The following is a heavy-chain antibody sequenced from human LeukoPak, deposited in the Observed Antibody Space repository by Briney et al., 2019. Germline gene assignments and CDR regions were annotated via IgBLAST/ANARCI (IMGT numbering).Heavy chain of an antibody. CDR1: GGSIRSSYYY. J-gene: IGHJ4*02. CDR3: ACGGSFWSGYYAPFDY. D-gene: IGHD3-3*01. Sequence: SETLSLTCTVSGGSIRSSYYYWSWIRQHPGKGLEWIGYIYYSGSTYYNPSLKSRVTISVDTSKNQFSLELSSVTAADTAVYYWACGGSFWSGYYAPFDYWGQGTLVTVSS. V-gene: IGHV4-31*03. CDR2: IYYSGST.